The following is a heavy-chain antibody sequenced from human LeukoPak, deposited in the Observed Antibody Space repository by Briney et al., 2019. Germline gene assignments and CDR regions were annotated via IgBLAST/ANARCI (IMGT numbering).Heavy chain of an antibody. D-gene: IGHD1-1*01. CDR3: ARDGSDNWGLFDY. Sequence: SETPSLTCTVSGCSFSGSSYCWGWIRQPPGKGPEWIGSHYYTGRIYGNPSLNSRVTISLDTSKNQFSLKLTSVTAADTAVYYCARDGSDNWGLFDYWGRGTLVTVSS. J-gene: IGHJ4*02. CDR1: GCSFSGSSYC. CDR2: HYYTGRI. V-gene: IGHV4-39*07.